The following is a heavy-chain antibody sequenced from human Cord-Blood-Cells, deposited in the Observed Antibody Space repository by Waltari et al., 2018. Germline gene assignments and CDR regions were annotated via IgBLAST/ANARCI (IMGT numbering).Heavy chain of an antibody. CDR1: GFTFSSHA. CDR2: ISGSGGST. D-gene: IGHD7-27*01. Sequence: EVQLLESGGGLVQPGGSLRLSCAASGFTFSSHAMSSFRRAPGKGLEWVSAISGSGGSTYYADSVKGRFTISRDNSKNTLYLQMNSLRAEDTAVYYCAKDRGGTGIPFDYWGQGTLVTVSS. CDR3: AKDRGGTGIPFDY. J-gene: IGHJ4*02. V-gene: IGHV3-23*01.